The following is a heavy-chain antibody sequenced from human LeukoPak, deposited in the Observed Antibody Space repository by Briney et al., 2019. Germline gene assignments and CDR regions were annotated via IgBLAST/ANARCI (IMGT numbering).Heavy chain of an antibody. V-gene: IGHV1-2*02. CDR2: INPNGGGT. Sequence: GASVKVSCKPSGYTFIGHYIHWVRQAPGQELEWMGWINPNGGGTNYAQKFQGRVTMTRDTSVSTAYMELSGLRSDDTAVYYCAVWNGYHDFWSGPFDYWGQGTRVSVSS. CDR3: AVWNGYHDFWSGPFDY. D-gene: IGHD3-3*01. J-gene: IGHJ4*02. CDR1: GYTFIGHY.